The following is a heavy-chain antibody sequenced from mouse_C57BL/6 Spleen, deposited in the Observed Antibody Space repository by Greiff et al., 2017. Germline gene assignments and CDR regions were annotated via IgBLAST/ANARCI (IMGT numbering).Heavy chain of an antibody. D-gene: IGHD2-4*01. CDR1: GYSITSGYY. J-gene: IGHJ4*01. Sequence: EVQLQQSGPGLVKPSQSLSLTCSVTGYSITSGYYWNWIRQFPGNKLEWMGYISYDGSNNYNPSLKNRISITRDTSKNQFFLKLSSVTTENTATYYCARVYYDYPYYYARDYWGQGTSVTVSS. V-gene: IGHV3-6*01. CDR3: ARVYYDYPYYYARDY. CDR2: ISYDGSN.